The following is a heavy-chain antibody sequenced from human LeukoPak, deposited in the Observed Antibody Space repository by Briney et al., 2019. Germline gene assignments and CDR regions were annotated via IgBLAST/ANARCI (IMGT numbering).Heavy chain of an antibody. CDR3: ARHESPGGATIH. CDR1: GGSISSGDYY. CDR2: IYHSGST. V-gene: IGHV4-39*01. J-gene: IGHJ4*02. Sequence: ASETLSLTCTVSGGSISSGDYYWSWIRQPPGKGLEWIGSIYHSGSTYYNPSLKSRVTISADTSKNQFSLKLSSVTAADTAVYYCARHESPGGATIHWGQGTLVTVSS. D-gene: IGHD1-26*01.